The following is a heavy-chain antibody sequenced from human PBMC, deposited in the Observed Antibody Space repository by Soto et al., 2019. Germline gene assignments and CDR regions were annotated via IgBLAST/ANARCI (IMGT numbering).Heavy chain of an antibody. CDR2: ISSSSSYI. CDR1: GFTFSSYS. D-gene: IGHD2-2*01. V-gene: IGHV3-21*01. CDR3: ARDTGLYCSSTSCSSYFDY. Sequence: GGSLRLSCAASGFTFSSYSMNWVRQAPGKGLEWVSSISSSSSYIYYADSVKGRFTISRDNAKNSLYLQMNSLRAEDTAVYYCARDTGLYCSSTSCSSYFDYWGQGTLVTVSS. J-gene: IGHJ4*02.